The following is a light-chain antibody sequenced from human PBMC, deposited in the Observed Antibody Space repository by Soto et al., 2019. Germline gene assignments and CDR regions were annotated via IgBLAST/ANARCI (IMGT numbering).Light chain of an antibody. V-gene: IGKV1-39*01. CDR1: QTVATF. CDR3: QQSLSTPYT. CDR2: AAS. J-gene: IGKJ2*01. Sequence: DIQMTQSPASLSASIGDRVSISCRASQTVATFLNWYQQKPGKVPQLLIYAASTLRSGVPSRFSGSGSGTDFTLVISSLQREDFGTYYCQQSLSTPYTFGQGTKVDIK.